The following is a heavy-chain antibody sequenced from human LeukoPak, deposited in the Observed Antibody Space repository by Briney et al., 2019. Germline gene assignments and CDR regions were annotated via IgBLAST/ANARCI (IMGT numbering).Heavy chain of an antibody. Sequence: PGGSLRLSCAASGFTVSSNYMSWVRQAPGKGLEWVSVIYSGGATYYADSVKGRFTISRDNSKNLVSLQMSSLRDGDTAVYYCARGSEHLDNWFDPWGQGTLVTVSS. CDR2: IYSGGAT. D-gene: IGHD1-14*01. V-gene: IGHV3-53*01. CDR3: ARGSEHLDNWFDP. CDR1: GFTVSSNY. J-gene: IGHJ5*02.